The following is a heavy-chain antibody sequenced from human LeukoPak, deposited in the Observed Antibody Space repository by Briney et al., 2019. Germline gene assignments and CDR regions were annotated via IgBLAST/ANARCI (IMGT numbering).Heavy chain of an antibody. V-gene: IGHV3-64D*06. CDR2: INSNGGST. J-gene: IGHJ4*02. CDR3: VKDRRIVWFGELSGFDY. D-gene: IGHD3-10*01. CDR1: GFTFSNYG. Sequence: GGSLRLSCSGSGFTFSNYGMHWVRQAPGKGLEYVSGINSNGGSTYYADSVKGRFTISRGNSKNTLYLQMSSLRTEDTAVYYCVKDRRIVWFGELSGFDYWGQGTLVTVSS.